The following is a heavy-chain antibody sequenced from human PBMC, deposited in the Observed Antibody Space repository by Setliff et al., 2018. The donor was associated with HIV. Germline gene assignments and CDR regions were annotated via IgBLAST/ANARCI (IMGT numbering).Heavy chain of an antibody. CDR2: IYDSGTTHFSSGNT. D-gene: IGHD3-22*01. CDR1: GGSISSTAYY. Sequence: PSETLSLTCTVSGGSISSTAYYWGWIRQPPGKGQAWIGTIYDSGTTHFSSGNTYYNPSLKSRVTMSGDTSKNQFSLRLSSVTAADTAVYYCARHCDSSGYLGDAFDIWGQGTMVTVSS. J-gene: IGHJ3*02. CDR3: ARHCDSSGYLGDAFDI. V-gene: IGHV4-39*01.